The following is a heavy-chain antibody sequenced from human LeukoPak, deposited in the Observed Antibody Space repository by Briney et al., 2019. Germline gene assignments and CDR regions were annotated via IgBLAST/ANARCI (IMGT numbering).Heavy chain of an antibody. CDR3: ARSPDILTGEKFDY. V-gene: IGHV1-2*02. CDR2: MNPKSGGT. CDR1: GYTFTGYY. Sequence: ASVKVSCKAPGYTFTGYYVHWVRQAPGQGLEWMGWMNPKSGGTNYAQKFEARVTMNRDTSISTAYMELSRLRFDDTAVYYCARSPDILTGEKFDYWGQGTLVTASS. D-gene: IGHD3-9*01. J-gene: IGHJ4*02.